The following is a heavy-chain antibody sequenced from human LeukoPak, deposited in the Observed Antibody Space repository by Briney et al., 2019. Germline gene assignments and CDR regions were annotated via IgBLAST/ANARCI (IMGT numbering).Heavy chain of an antibody. Sequence: SVKVSCKASGGTFSSYAISWVRQAPGRGLEWMGGIIPIFGTANYAQKFQGRVTITTDESTSTAYMELSSLRSEDTALYYCARAPAPHYVWGSYRPYYFDYWGQGTLVAVSS. CDR3: ARAPAPHYVWGSYRPYYFDY. J-gene: IGHJ4*02. CDR1: GGTFSSYA. D-gene: IGHD3-16*02. CDR2: IIPIFGTA. V-gene: IGHV1-69*05.